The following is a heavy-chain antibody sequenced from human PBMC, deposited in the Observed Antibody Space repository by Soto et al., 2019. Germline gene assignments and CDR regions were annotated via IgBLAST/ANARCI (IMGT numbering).Heavy chain of an antibody. CDR3: ARYLCSTSCYQFYYYYGMDV. CDR1: GGTFSSYA. Sequence: SVKVSCKASGGTFSSYAISWVRQAPGQGLEWMGGIIPIFGTANYAQKFQGRVTITADKSTSTAYMELSSLRSEDAAVYYCARYLCSTSCYQFYYYYGMDVWGQGTTVTVSS. D-gene: IGHD2-2*01. J-gene: IGHJ6*02. CDR2: IIPIFGTA. V-gene: IGHV1-69*06.